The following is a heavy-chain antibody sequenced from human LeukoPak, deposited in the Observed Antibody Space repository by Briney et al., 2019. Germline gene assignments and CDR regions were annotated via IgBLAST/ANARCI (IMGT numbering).Heavy chain of an antibody. D-gene: IGHD3-22*01. CDR1: GFTFSSYA. V-gene: IGHV3-30-3*01. J-gene: IGHJ4*02. CDR3: ARDSPDYDSSGYYDY. Sequence: PGGSLRLSCAASGFTFSSYAMHWVRQAPGKGLEWVAVISYDGSNKYYADSVKGRFTISRDNSKNTLYLQMNSLRAEDTAVYYCARDSPDYDSSGYYDYWGQGTLVTVSS. CDR2: ISYDGSNK.